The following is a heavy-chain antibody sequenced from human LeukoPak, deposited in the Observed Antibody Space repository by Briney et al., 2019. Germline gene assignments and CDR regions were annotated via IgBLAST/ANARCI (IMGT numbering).Heavy chain of an antibody. CDR2: IYHSGST. CDR1: GGSISSSNW. J-gene: IGHJ4*02. Sequence: SETLSLTCAVSGGSISSSNWWSWVRQPPGKGLEWIGEIYHSGSTNYNPSLKSRVTISVDKSKNQFSLKLSSVTAADTAVYYCARYCSSTSCYDSSFDYWGQGTLVTVSS. D-gene: IGHD2-2*01. CDR3: ARYCSSTSCYDSSFDY. V-gene: IGHV4-4*02.